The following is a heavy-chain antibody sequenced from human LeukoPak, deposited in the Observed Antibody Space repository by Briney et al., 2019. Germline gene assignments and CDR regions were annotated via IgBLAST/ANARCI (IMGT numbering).Heavy chain of an antibody. D-gene: IGHD6-13*01. CDR2: ISGSGGST. J-gene: IGHJ4*02. Sequence: GGSLRLFCAACGFPFSSYAMSWVRQARGKGLVGVSAISGSGGSTYYADSVKGRFTISRDNSKNTLYLQMNSLRAEDTAVYYCAKDSPKTRSSWYSFDYWGQGTLVTVSS. CDR1: GFPFSSYA. CDR3: AKDSPKTRSSWYSFDY. V-gene: IGHV3-23*01.